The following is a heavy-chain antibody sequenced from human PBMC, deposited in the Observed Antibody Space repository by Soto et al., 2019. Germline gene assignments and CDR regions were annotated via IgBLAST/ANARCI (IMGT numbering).Heavy chain of an antibody. Sequence: QVQLVESGGGVVQPGRSLRLSCAASGFTFSSFGIHWVRQAPGKGLEWVVVISDDGSNKYYADSVKGRFTISRDNSKNTLYLQMNSLRAEDTAVYYCAKDHYDNSGYYQFDPWGQGTLVTVSS. CDR1: GFTFSSFG. V-gene: IGHV3-30*18. J-gene: IGHJ5*02. D-gene: IGHD3-22*01. CDR3: AKDHYDNSGYYQFDP. CDR2: ISDDGSNK.